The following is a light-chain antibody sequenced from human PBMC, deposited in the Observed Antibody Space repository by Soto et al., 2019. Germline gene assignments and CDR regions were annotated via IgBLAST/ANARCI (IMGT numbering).Light chain of an antibody. CDR2: DVS. V-gene: IGLV2-14*01. J-gene: IGLJ1*01. Sequence: QSVLTQPASVSGSPGQSITISCTGTSSDVGGYKYVSWYQQHLGEAPKLMVYDVSNRPSGVFNRFSGSKFGNTASLTIFGLQAEDEADYYCSSYTSSSTRVFGTGTKVTVL. CDR1: SSDVGGYKY. CDR3: SSYTSSSTRV.